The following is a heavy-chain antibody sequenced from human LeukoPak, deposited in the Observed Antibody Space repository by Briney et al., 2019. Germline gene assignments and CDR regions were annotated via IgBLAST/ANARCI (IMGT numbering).Heavy chain of an antibody. D-gene: IGHD3-10*01. CDR1: GGSISSGGYS. V-gene: IGHV4-30-2*01. Sequence: SETLSLTCAVSGGSISSGGYSWSRIRQPPGKGLEWIGYIYHSGSTYYNPSLKSRVTISVDRSKNQFSLKLSSVTAADTAVYYCARAAMGSDFDYWGQGTLVTVSS. J-gene: IGHJ4*02. CDR3: ARAAMGSDFDY. CDR2: IYHSGST.